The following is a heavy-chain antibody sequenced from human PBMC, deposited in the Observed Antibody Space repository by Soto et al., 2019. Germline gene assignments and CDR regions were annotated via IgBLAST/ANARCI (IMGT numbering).Heavy chain of an antibody. CDR3: AKGKTSGWYYSDY. V-gene: IGHV3-23*01. D-gene: IGHD6-19*01. Sequence: GGSLRLSCGASGFTFSNFAMSWVRQAPGRGLEWVSGISASGRDIHYADSVKDRFTVSRDNSKNTLYLQMNSLRAEDTAIYYCAKGKTSGWYYSDYWGQGALVTVSS. J-gene: IGHJ4*02. CDR1: GFTFSNFA. CDR2: ISASGRDI.